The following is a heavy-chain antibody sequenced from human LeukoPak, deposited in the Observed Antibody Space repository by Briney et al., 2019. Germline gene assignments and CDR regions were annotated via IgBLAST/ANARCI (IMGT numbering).Heavy chain of an antibody. CDR2: IYHSGST. Sequence: PSETLSLTCTVSGGSIGSYFWNWIRQPAGKGLEWIGRIYHSGSTTYNPSLQSRVTMSVDKSKNQFSLKVNSVTAADTAVYYCARADYLDAFDLWGQGTMVTVSS. CDR3: ARADYLDAFDL. D-gene: IGHD4/OR15-4a*01. V-gene: IGHV4-4*07. CDR1: GGSIGSYF. J-gene: IGHJ3*01.